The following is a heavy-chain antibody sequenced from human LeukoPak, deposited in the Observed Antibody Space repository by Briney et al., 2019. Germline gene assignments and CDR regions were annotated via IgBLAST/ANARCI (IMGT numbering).Heavy chain of an antibody. CDR3: ARETVSGDLIDY. CDR1: GFTFSSYW. J-gene: IGHJ4*02. Sequence: GSLRLSCAASGFTFSSYWMSWVRQPPGKGLEWIGEINHSGSTNYNPSLKSRVTISVDTSKNQFSLKLSSVTAADTAVYYCARETVSGDLIDYWGQGTLVTVSS. D-gene: IGHD2-21*02. V-gene: IGHV4-34*01. CDR2: INHSGST.